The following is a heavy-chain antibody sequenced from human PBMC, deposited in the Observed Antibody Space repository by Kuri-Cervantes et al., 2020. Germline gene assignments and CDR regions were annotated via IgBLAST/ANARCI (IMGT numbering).Heavy chain of an antibody. J-gene: IGHJ6*02. V-gene: IGHV4-59*01. Sequence: GSLRLSCTVSGGSISSYYWSWIRQPPGKGLEWIGYIYYSGSTNYNPSLKSRVTISVDTSKNQFSLKLSSVTAADTAVYYCARGAGMDVWGQGTTVTVSS. CDR2: IYYSGST. CDR1: GGSISSYY. CDR3: ARGAGMDV.